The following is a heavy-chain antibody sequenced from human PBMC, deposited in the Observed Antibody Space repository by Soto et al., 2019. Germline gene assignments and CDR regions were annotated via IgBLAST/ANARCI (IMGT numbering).Heavy chain of an antibody. D-gene: IGHD1-26*01. Sequence: ESGPTLVNPTQTLTLTCTFSGFSLSTYGVGVGWIRQPPGKALEWLALIYWDDDKRYSPYLKSRLTITKDTSKNQVVLTMTNMDPVDTATYFCQHTWGKSGIVTPGPTAGPYYWGQGILVTVSS. V-gene: IGHV2-5*02. CDR1: GFSLSTYGVG. J-gene: IGHJ4*02. CDR3: QHTWGKSGIVTPGPTAGPYY. CDR2: IYWDDDK.